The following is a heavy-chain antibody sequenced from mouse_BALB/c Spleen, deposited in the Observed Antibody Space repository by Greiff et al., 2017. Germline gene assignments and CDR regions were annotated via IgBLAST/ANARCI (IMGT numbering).Heavy chain of an antibody. CDR3: ARYDFFAD. D-gene: IGHD2-4*01. CDR2: INPSTGYT. CDR1: GYTFTSYW. J-gene: IGHJ3*01. V-gene: IGHV1-7*01. Sequence: QVQLKESGAELAKPGASVKMSCKASGYTFTSYWMHWVKQRPGQGLEWIGYINPSTGYTEYNQKFKDKATLTADKSSSTAYMQLSSLTSEDSAVYYCARYDFFADWGQGTLVTVSA.